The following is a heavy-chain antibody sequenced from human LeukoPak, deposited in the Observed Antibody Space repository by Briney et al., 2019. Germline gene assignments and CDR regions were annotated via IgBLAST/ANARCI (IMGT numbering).Heavy chain of an antibody. CDR1: GFTFGNYW. J-gene: IGHJ5*02. CDR2: INSDGINT. CDR3: ARDLGQYYDTSDNWFDP. Sequence: GGSLRLSCAASGFTFGNYWMHWVRQAPGKGLGWVSRINSDGINTSYADSVKGRFTISRDNAKNTLNLQMNSLRAEDTAVYYCARDLGQYYDTSDNWFDPWGQGTLVTVSS. V-gene: IGHV3-74*01. D-gene: IGHD3-22*01.